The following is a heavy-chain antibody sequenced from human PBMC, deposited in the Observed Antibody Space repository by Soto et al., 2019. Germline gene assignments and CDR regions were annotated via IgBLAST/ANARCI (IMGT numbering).Heavy chain of an antibody. CDR2: TYYRSKWYN. Sequence: PSQTLSLTCAISGYSVSRNSAAWNWIRQSPSRGLEWLGRTYYRSKWYNDYAVSVKSRITINPDTSKNQFSLQLNSVTPEDTAVYYCARGPITMVRGVIIRSYYFDYWGQGTLVTVSS. J-gene: IGHJ4*02. D-gene: IGHD3-10*01. CDR3: ARGPITMVRGVIIRSYYFDY. V-gene: IGHV6-1*01. CDR1: GYSVSRNSAA.